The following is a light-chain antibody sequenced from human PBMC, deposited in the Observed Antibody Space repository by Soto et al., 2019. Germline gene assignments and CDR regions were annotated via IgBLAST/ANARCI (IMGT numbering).Light chain of an antibody. Sequence: IVLTQSPGTLSLSPGERATLSCRASQSVTTQLAWYHQTPGQAPRLIIHGASSRPTGVPDRITGSGSGTDFTLFISRLEPEDFAVYYCQQYGGSNRTFGQGTKVDIK. J-gene: IGKJ1*01. CDR3: QQYGGSNRT. CDR2: GAS. CDR1: QSVTTQ. V-gene: IGKV3-20*01.